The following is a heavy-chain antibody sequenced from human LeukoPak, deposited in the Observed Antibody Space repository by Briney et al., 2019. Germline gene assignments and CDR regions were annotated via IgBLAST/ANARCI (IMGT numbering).Heavy chain of an antibody. CDR1: GFTFSSYN. V-gene: IGHV3-21*01. CDR3: AKDVRKDYMDV. CDR2: ISSSSNYI. J-gene: IGHJ4*02. Sequence: GGSLRLSCTASGFTFSSYNMNWVRQAPGKGLEWVSSISSSSNYIYYADSVKGRFTISRDNAKNSLYLQMNSLRAEDTAVYYCAKDVRKDYMDVWGQGTLVTVSS.